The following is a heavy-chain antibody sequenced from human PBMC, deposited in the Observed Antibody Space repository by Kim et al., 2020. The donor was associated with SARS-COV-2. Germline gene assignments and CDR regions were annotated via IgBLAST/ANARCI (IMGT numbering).Heavy chain of an antibody. CDR2: IYYSGST. J-gene: IGHJ4*02. V-gene: IGHV4-59*13. CDR1: SGSFSSYY. CDR3: ARGPTRNYFDY. Sequence: SETLSLTCTVSSGSFSSYYWSWVGQPPGKALEWIGYIYYSGSTNYNPSLESRVTISLDTSKNHFSLKLSSVTAADTAVYYCARGPTRNYFDYWGQGSLVTVSS.